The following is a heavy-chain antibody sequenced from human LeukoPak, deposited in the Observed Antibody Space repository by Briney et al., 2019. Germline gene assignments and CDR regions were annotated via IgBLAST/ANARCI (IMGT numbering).Heavy chain of an antibody. CDR1: GFTVSSNY. V-gene: IGHV3-66*01. J-gene: IGHJ4*02. Sequence: GGSLRLSCVASGFTVSSNYMSWVRQAPGKGLEWVSVIYSGGSTYYAGSVKGRFTISRENAKNSLYLQMNSLRAGDTAVYYCARSSYYYGSGSYYHLDYWGQGTLVTVSS. CDR2: IYSGGST. D-gene: IGHD3-10*01. CDR3: ARSSYYYGSGSYYHLDY.